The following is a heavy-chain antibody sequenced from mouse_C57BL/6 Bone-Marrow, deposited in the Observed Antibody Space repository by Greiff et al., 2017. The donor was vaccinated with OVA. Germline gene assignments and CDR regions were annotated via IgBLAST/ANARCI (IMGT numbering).Heavy chain of an antibody. CDR1: GYTFTSYW. D-gene: IGHD1-1*01. V-gene: IGHV1-55*01. J-gene: IGHJ3*01. CDR3: ARPNYGSSYRLAY. Sequence: QVQLQQPGAELVKPGASVKMSCKASGYTFTSYWITWVKQRPGQGLEWIGDIYPGSGSTNYNEKFKSKSTLTVDTSSSTAYMQLSSLTSEDSAVYYCARPNYGSSYRLAYWGQGTLVTVSA. CDR2: IYPGSGST.